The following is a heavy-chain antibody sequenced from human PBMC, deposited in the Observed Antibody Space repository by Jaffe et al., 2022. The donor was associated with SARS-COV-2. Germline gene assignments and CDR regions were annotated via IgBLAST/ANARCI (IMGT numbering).Heavy chain of an antibody. Sequence: QVQLVQSGAEVKKPGASVKVSCKASGYTFTSYYMHWVRQAPGQGLEWMGIINPSGGSTSYAQKFQGRVTMTRDTSTSTVYMELSSLRSEDTAVYYCARDGTNYYDSSGYPMSYNWFDPWGQGTLVTVSS. CDR2: INPSGGST. J-gene: IGHJ5*02. V-gene: IGHV1-46*01. D-gene: IGHD3-22*01. CDR3: ARDGTNYYDSSGYPMSYNWFDP. CDR1: GYTFTSYY.